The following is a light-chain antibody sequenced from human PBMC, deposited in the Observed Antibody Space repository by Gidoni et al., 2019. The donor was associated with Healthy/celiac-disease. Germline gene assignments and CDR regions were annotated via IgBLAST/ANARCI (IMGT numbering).Light chain of an antibody. Sequence: QAGLTHPPSVSRGLRQTATLTCTGNSNIVGNQGAAWLQQHQGHPPKLLSYRNNNRPSGISERFSASRSGNTASLTITGLQPEDEADYYCSALDSSLLWVFGGGTKLTVL. CDR3: SALDSSLLWV. CDR1: SNIVGNQG. V-gene: IGLV10-54*02. CDR2: RNN. J-gene: IGLJ3*02.